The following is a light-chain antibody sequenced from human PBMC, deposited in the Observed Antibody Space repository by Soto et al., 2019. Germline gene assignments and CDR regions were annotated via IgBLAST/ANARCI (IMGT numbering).Light chain of an antibody. CDR1: HTISSC. J-gene: IGKJ4*01. CDR3: QQANSFPLT. V-gene: IGKV1-12*01. Sequence: DIQMTQSPSTLPASVGDRVTITCRASHTISSCLAWYQQKPGKAPNLLIYAASSLHSGVPSRCSGSGSGTDFTLTISSLQPEDFATYYCQQANSFPLTFGGGTKVDIK. CDR2: AAS.